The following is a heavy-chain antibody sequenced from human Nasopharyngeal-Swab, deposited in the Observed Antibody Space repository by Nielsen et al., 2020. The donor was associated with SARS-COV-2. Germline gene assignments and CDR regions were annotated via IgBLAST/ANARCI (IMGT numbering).Heavy chain of an antibody. V-gene: IGHV4-59*11. CDR2: ISHNSGT. CDR1: GVSITSQY. Sequence: SETLSLTCTVSGVSITSQYWSWIRQPPGQGLEWIVYISHNSGTSYNPSLKSRVTMFMDTSRNQFSLRLRSVTAADTAVYYCAKEGATGWFDPWGQGTLVTVSS. J-gene: IGHJ5*02. CDR3: AKEGATGWFDP.